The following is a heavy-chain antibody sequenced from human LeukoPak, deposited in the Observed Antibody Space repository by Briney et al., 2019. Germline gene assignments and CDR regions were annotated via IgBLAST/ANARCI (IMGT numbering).Heavy chain of an antibody. J-gene: IGHJ4*02. D-gene: IGHD1-26*01. CDR1: GGSFSGYY. CDR2: INHSGST. Sequence: SETLSLTCAVYGGSFSGYYWSWIRQPPGKGLEWIGEINHSGSTNYNPSLKSRVTISVDTSKNQFSLSLTSVTAADTAVYYCARGRGGSGSYGHFDYWGQGTLVTVSS. V-gene: IGHV4-34*01. CDR3: ARGRGGSGSYGHFDY.